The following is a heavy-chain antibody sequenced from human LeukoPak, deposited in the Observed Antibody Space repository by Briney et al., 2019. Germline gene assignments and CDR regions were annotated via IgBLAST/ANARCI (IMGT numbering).Heavy chain of an antibody. J-gene: IGHJ4*02. D-gene: IGHD4-17*01. CDR3: ARSFNGDLDY. V-gene: IGHV3-30*04. CDR2: MSNDGLSQ. CDR1: GFTFTSFA. Sequence: GGSLRLSRAASGFTFTSFAIHWVRQAPGKGPEWVAVMSNDGLSQYYADSVKGRFTLSRDNSKKTLYLQVNSLRNEDAALYYCARSFNGDLDYWGQGTLVTVSS.